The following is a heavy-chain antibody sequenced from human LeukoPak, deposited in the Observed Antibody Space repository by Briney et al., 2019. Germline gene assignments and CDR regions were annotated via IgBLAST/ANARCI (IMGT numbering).Heavy chain of an antibody. CDR2: ISYDGSNK. CDR3: AKDRSSHYYYGMDV. V-gene: IGHV3-30*18. CDR1: GFTFSSYG. Sequence: PGGSLRLSCAASGFTFSSYGMHWVRQAPGKGLEWVAVISYDGSNKYYADSVKGRFTISRDNSKNTLYLQMNSLRAEDTAVYYRAKDRSSHYYYGMDVWGQGTTVTVSS. J-gene: IGHJ6*02.